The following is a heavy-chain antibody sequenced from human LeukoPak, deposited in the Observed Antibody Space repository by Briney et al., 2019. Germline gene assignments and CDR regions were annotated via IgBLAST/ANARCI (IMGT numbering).Heavy chain of an antibody. D-gene: IGHD3-16*02. CDR3: ARLSSRMNGAYYFDY. CDR2: IFYSGST. CDR1: GGSISSHY. V-gene: IGHV4-59*11. J-gene: IGHJ4*02. Sequence: SETLSLTCTVSGGSISSHYWSWIRQPPGKGLEWIGYIFYSGSTDYNPSLKSRVTMSVDTSKNQFSLKLSSVTAADTAVYYCARLSSRMNGAYYFDYWGQGTLVTVSS.